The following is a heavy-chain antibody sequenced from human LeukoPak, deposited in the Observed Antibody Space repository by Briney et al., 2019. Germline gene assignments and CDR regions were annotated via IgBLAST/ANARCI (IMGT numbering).Heavy chain of an antibody. Sequence: SETLSLTCSVSGASFSNYYCNWIRQPAGKGLEWIGRIDSSGTKNYNPSLKSRVTMSIDASQRDGSLTLSSMTAADTAVYFCARGSGSYRPLYFFDYWGQGTLVTVSS. V-gene: IGHV4-4*07. CDR1: GASFSNYY. CDR3: ARGSGSYRPLYFFDY. J-gene: IGHJ4*02. CDR2: IDSSGTK. D-gene: IGHD1-26*01.